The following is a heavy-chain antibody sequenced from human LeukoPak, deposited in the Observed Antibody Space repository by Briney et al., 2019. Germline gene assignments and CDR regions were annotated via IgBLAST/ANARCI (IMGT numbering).Heavy chain of an antibody. CDR3: ASPRHNWNYPDV. D-gene: IGHD1-7*01. V-gene: IGHV1-2*02. Sequence: ASVKVSCKASGYAFTDYYLHWVRQAPGQGLEWMGWISPNTGDTNYAQKFQGRVTMTSDTSITTAYMDLSSLRSDDTVVYYCASPRHNWNYPDVWGQGATVTISS. J-gene: IGHJ6*02. CDR1: GYAFTDYY. CDR2: ISPNTGDT.